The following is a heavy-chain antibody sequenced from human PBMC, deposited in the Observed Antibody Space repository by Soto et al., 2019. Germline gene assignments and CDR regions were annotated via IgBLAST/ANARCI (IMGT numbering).Heavy chain of an antibody. D-gene: IGHD3-3*01. CDR2: ISAYNGNT. CDR3: ARNYDFWCGYMLNWFDP. CDR1: GYTFTSYG. V-gene: IGHV1-18*01. Sequence: ASVKVSCKXSGYTFTSYGISWVRQAPGQGLEWMGWISAYNGNTNYAQKLQGRVTMTTDTSTSTAYMELRSLRSDDTAVYYCARNYDFWCGYMLNWFDPWGQGTLVTVSS. J-gene: IGHJ5*02.